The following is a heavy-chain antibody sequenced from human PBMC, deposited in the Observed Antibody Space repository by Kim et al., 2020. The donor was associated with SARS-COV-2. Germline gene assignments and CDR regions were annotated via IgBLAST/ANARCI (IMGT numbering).Heavy chain of an antibody. CDR2: IYTSGST. V-gene: IGHV4-61*02. J-gene: IGHJ6*02. Sequence: SETLSLTCTVSGGSISSGSYYWSWIRQPAGKGLEWIGRIYTSGSTNYNPSLKSRVTISVDTSKNQFSLKLSSVTAADTAVYYCARDRPYYYYGMDVWGQGTTVTVSS. CDR3: ARDRPYYYYGMDV. CDR1: GGSISSGSYY.